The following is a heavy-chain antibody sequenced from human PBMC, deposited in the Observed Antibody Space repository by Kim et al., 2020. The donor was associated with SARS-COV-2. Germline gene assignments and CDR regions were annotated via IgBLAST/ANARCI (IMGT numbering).Heavy chain of an antibody. Sequence: GGSLRLSCAASGVIRKNYMTWVRRPPGKGLEWFSVTYSDGSTTYVDAVKGRCIISRDNAKNTMFLQLNSLSVEDTAVYYCARAAGWRGGLWTYGMDVWGQGTTVTVSS. CDR1: GVIRKNY. D-gene: IGHD3-3*01. CDR2: TYSDGST. J-gene: IGHJ6*02. CDR3: ARAAGWRGGLWTYGMDV. V-gene: IGHV3-53*03.